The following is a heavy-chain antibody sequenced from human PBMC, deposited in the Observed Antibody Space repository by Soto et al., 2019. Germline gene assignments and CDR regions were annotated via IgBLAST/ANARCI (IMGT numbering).Heavy chain of an antibody. CDR1: GFTFSLYG. Sequence: GGSLRLSCAASGFTFSLYGIHWVRRAQGKGPEWLAVISHDGTTKYYADSVKGRFTVSRENSENTAFLQMNSLGGEDTAVYYCAKDFPSGSSRYDRFDPWGRGTSVTVSS. CDR2: ISHDGTTK. CDR3: AKDFPSGSSRYDRFDP. J-gene: IGHJ5*02. D-gene: IGHD1-26*01. V-gene: IGHV3-30*18.